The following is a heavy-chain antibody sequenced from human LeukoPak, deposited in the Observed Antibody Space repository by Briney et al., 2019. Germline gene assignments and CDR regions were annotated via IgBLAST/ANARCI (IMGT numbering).Heavy chain of an antibody. CDR3: ARYIVSYPHDAFDI. CDR1: GGSISSYY. J-gene: IGHJ3*02. Sequence: SETLSLTCTVSGGSISSYYWSWIRQPPGKGLEGIGYIYYSGSTNYRPSLKSRVTISVDTSKKQFSLKLSSVTAADTAFYYCARYIVSYPHDAFDIWGQGTMVTVSS. CDR2: IYYSGST. D-gene: IGHD1-26*01. V-gene: IGHV4-59*01.